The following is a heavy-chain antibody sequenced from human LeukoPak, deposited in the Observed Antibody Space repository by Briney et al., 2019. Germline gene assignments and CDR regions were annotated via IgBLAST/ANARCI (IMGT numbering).Heavy chain of an antibody. V-gene: IGHV4-34*01. CDR3: ARGGDYVWGSYRY. CDR1: GGSFSGYY. J-gene: IGHJ4*02. Sequence: SETLSLTCAVYGGSFSGYYWSWIRQPPGKGLEWIGEINHSGSTNYNPSLKSRVTISVDTSENQFSLKLSSVTAADTAVYYCARGGDYVWGSYRYWGQGTLVTVSS. CDR2: INHSGST. D-gene: IGHD3-16*02.